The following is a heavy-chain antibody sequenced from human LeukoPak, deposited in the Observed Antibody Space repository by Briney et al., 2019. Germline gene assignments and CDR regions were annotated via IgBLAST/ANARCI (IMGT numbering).Heavy chain of an antibody. V-gene: IGHV3-53*01. CDR1: GSTVSSNY. D-gene: IGHD3-16*02. Sequence: GGSLRLSCAASGSTVSSNYMSWVRQAPGKGLEWVSVIYSGGSTYYADSVRGRFTISRDNSKNTLYLQMNSLRAEDTAVYYCARGWLSISPNFDYWGQGTLVTVSS. CDR2: IYSGGST. CDR3: ARGWLSISPNFDY. J-gene: IGHJ4*02.